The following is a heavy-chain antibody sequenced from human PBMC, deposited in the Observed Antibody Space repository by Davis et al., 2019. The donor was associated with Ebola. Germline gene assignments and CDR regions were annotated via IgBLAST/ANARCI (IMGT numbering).Heavy chain of an antibody. CDR3: AKDEGAIVVVVAATLPFGMDV. CDR1: GGSISSYY. V-gene: IGHV4-59*01. J-gene: IGHJ6*02. D-gene: IGHD2-15*01. CDR2: IYYSGST. Sequence: SETLSLTCTVSGGSISSYYWSWIRQPPGKGLEWIGYIYYSGSTNYNPSLKSRVTISVDTSKNQFSLKLSSVTAADTAVYYCAKDEGAIVVVVAATLPFGMDVWGQGTTVTVSS.